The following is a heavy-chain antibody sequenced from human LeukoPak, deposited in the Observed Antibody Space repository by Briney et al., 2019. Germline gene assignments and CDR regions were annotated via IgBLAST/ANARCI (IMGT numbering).Heavy chain of an antibody. Sequence: SETLSLTRTVSGLSISSSDYYWAWIRQPPGKDLEWIGIIYYTGTTYYNPSLTSRVTISVDTSKNQFSLRLGSVTAADTAVYYCARLAYYYSTIRRPNWFDPWGQGTLVTVSS. J-gene: IGHJ5*02. V-gene: IGHV4-39*01. CDR2: IYYTGTT. CDR1: GLSISSSDYY. CDR3: ARLAYYYSTIRRPNWFDP. D-gene: IGHD2/OR15-2a*01.